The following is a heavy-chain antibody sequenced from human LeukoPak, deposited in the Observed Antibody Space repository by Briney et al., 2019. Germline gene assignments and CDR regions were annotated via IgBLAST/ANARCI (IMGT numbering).Heavy chain of an antibody. D-gene: IGHD2-2*01. CDR1: GFTFSSYS. J-gene: IGHJ6*02. Sequence: GGSLRLSCAASGFTFSSYSMNWVRQAPGKGLEWVSYISSSSSTIYYADSVKGRFTISRDNAKNSLYLQMNSLRDEDTAVYYCARDFSCCSSTSLPIWVGYYYGMDVWGQGTTVTVSS. CDR2: ISSSSSTI. V-gene: IGHV3-48*02. CDR3: ARDFSCCSSTSLPIWVGYYYGMDV.